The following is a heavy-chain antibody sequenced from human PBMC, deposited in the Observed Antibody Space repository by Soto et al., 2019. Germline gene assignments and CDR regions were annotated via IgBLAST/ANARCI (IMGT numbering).Heavy chain of an antibody. Sequence: EVQLLDSGGGLVQPGGSLRLSCAASGFTFSSSAMSWVRQAPGKGLEWVSAVSGSGGTIYYADSVRGRFTISRDNSKNTLYLQMNSLRAEDTAIYFCARCTVDTIVTSGWCHYLDPWGQGTLVTVSS. V-gene: IGHV3-23*01. CDR1: GFTFSSSA. CDR3: ARCTVDTIVTSGWCHYLDP. D-gene: IGHD6-19*01. J-gene: IGHJ5*02. CDR2: VSGSGGTI.